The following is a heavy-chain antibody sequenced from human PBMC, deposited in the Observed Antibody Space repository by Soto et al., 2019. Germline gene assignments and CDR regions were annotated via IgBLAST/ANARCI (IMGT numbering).Heavy chain of an antibody. CDR1: GGSISSSSYY. J-gene: IGHJ4*02. V-gene: IGHV4-39*01. D-gene: IGHD4-17*01. CDR2: IYYSGST. CDR3: AILSTYCDYATDIFDY. Sequence: SETLSLTCTVSGGSISSSSYYWGWIRQPPGKGLEWIGSIYYSGSTYYNPSLKSRVTISVDTSKNQFSLKLSSVTAADTAVYYCAILSTYCDYATDIFDYCGQGTLVTGSS.